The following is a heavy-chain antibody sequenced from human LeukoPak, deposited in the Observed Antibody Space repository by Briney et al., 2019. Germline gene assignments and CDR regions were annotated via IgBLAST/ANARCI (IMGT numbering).Heavy chain of an antibody. V-gene: IGHV3-7*01. CDR1: GFTFSSYW. CDR3: ARDRTAVTIFGVVIGH. Sequence: PGGSLRLSCAASGFTFSSYWMSWVRQAPGKGLEWVANIKQDGSEKYYVDSVKGRFTISRDNAKNSLYLQMNSLRAEDTAVYYCARDRTAVTIFGVVIGHWGQGTLVTVSS. D-gene: IGHD3-3*01. CDR2: IKQDGSEK. J-gene: IGHJ4*02.